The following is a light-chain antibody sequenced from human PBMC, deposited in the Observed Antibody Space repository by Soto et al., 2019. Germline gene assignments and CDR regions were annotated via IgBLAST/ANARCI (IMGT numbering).Light chain of an antibody. CDR2: EVS. Sequence: QSALTQPASVSGSPGQSITISCTGTSSDVGGYNYVSWYQQHPGKAPKLMIYEVSNRPSGVSNRFSGSRSGNTASLTISGLQSEDEAEYYCNSYTSSSTFGFGTGTKRTVL. J-gene: IGLJ1*01. V-gene: IGLV2-14*01. CDR3: NSYTSSSTFG. CDR1: SSDVGGYNY.